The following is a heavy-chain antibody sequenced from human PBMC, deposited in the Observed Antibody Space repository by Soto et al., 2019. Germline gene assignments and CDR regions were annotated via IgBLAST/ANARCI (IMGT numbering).Heavy chain of an antibody. D-gene: IGHD1-1*01. V-gene: IGHV1-46*03. CDR1: GYTFTSYG. CDR3: ARERLERPFEAFDI. CDR2: INPKSGNT. J-gene: IGHJ3*02. Sequence: ASVKVSCKAFGYTFTSYGISWVRQARGQGLEWMGIINPKSGNTNYAQKFQGRVTMTRDTSTSTVYMELSSLRSEDTAVYYCARERLERPFEAFDIWGQGTMVTVSS.